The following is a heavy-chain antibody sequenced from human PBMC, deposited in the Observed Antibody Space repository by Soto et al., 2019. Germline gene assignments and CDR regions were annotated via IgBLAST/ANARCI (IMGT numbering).Heavy chain of an antibody. Sequence: QVQLVESGGGVAQPGRSLRLSWAPSGFTFTSYATHWVRQAPGKGLEWVALVSYDGTEKYYADSLKGRFTISRDNSKKTLYLQMDSLRPEDTAVYYCAKDRSFWSGYTQGGPDYWGQGTLVTVSS. CDR2: VSYDGTEK. D-gene: IGHD3-3*01. V-gene: IGHV3-30*18. CDR1: GFTFTSYA. CDR3: AKDRSFWSGYTQGGPDY. J-gene: IGHJ4*02.